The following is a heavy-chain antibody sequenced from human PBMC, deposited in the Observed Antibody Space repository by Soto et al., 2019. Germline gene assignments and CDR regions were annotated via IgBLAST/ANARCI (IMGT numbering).Heavy chain of an antibody. D-gene: IGHD2-15*01. CDR1: GFTFSSYS. CDR2: ISSSSSYI. CDR3: ARDTVVGYCSGGSCHPDAFDI. J-gene: IGHJ3*02. Sequence: GGSLRLSCAASGFTFSSYSMNWVRQAPGKGLEWVSSISSSSSYIYYADSVKGRFTISRDNAKNSLYLQMNSLRAEDTAVYYCARDTVVGYCSGGSCHPDAFDIWGQGTMVTVSS. V-gene: IGHV3-21*01.